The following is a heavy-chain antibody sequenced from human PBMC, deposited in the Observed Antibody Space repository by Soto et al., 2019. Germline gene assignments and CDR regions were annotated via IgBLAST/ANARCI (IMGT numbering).Heavy chain of an antibody. V-gene: IGHV4-59*01. CDR1: GGSFSSYY. D-gene: IGHD4-17*01. CDR2: IYYSGST. J-gene: IGHJ4*02. CDR3: ARAYYGEYPYFDY. Sequence: PSETLSLTCAVSGGSFSSYYWSWIRQPPGEGLEWIGSIYYSGSTNYNPSLKSRVTISIDTSKNQFSLKLSSVTAADTAVYLCARAYYGEYPYFDYWGQGTLVTVSS.